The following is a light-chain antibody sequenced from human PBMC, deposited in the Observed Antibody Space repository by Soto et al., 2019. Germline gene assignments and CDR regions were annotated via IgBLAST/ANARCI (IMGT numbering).Light chain of an antibody. CDR3: QQYGSSPPT. J-gene: IGKJ1*01. CDR1: QSISRY. Sequence: IVLTQSPGTLSLSPGERTTLSCRASQSISRYLAWYQQKPGQGPRLLIYGASSRATGTPDRFSGSRSGTDFTLTINRLEPEDFALYYCQQYGSSPPTFGQGTKVDIK. V-gene: IGKV3-20*01. CDR2: GAS.